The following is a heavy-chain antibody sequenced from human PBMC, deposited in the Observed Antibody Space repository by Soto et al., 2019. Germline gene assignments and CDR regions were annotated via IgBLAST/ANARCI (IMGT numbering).Heavy chain of an antibody. Sequence: LSFAASGFPFTNYWMNWVRQTPGKGLMWVSRISPDGSDVGYADSVEGRFTVSRDNAKNTLYLQMHSLRAEDTAMYYCACWGHIVPVAPSDFDRWGQGTLVTVSS. CDR1: GFPFTNYW. D-gene: IGHD2-8*02. J-gene: IGHJ4*02. CDR2: ISPDGSDV. V-gene: IGHV3-74*01. CDR3: ACWGHIVPVAPSDFDR.